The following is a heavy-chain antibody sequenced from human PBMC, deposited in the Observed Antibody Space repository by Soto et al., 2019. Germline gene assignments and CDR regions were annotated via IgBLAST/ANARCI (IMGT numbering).Heavy chain of an antibody. CDR3: VCDDNRRF. CDR1: GLTFSIYT. Sequence: EIQLVESGGGLVKPGGSLRLSCAASGLTFSIYTMNWVRQAPGKGLEFVSSIGRTGIDRYYIDSVKGRFTISRDNAQKSLYPQMNSLRVEDTALYYCVCDDNRRFWGQGTLVTVSS. V-gene: IGHV3-21*01. CDR2: IGRTGIDR. J-gene: IGHJ4*02. D-gene: IGHD1-1*01.